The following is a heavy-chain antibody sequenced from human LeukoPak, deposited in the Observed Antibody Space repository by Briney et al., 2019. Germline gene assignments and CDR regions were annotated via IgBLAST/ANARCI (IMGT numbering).Heavy chain of an antibody. CDR3: AREYSSRSYYYGMDV. Sequence: GGCLRLSCAASGFTFSSYSMNWVRQAPGKGLEWVSSISSSSSYIYYADSVKGRFTISRDNAKNSLYLQMNSLRAEDTAVYYCAREYSSRSYYYGMDVWGQGTTVTVSS. J-gene: IGHJ6*02. CDR1: GFTFSSYS. CDR2: ISSSSSYI. D-gene: IGHD6-13*01. V-gene: IGHV3-21*01.